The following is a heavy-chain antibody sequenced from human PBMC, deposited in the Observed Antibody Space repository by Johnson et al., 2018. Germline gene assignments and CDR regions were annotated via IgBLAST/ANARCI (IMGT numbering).Heavy chain of an antibody. CDR2: MNPSSGET. D-gene: IGHD1-26*01. CDR1: GYSFMTYD. J-gene: IGHJ5*02. Sequence: QVQLVQSGAEVKKPGASVKVSCKASGYSFMTYDINWVRQATGQGLEWMGWMNPSSGETGYAQNFQGRVTLTRDTSISTAYMELSSLRPEDTAVYYCVRENLVGAITGWFDPWGQGTLVTVSS. V-gene: IGHV1-8*01. CDR3: VRENLVGAITGWFDP.